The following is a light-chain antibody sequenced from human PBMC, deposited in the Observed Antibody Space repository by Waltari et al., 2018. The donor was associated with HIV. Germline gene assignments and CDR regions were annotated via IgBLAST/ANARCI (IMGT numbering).Light chain of an antibody. V-gene: IGLV2-23*02. CDR1: SSDVWRYNL. J-gene: IGLJ2*01. Sequence: QSALTPPASVSGSPGPSITISCTGTSSDVWRYNLVSWYQQHPGKAPKLIIYEVSKRPSGVSNRFSGSKSGSTASLTISGLQPEDEADYCCCSYASTTDTYVVFGGGTKLTVL. CDR3: CSYASTTDTYVV. CDR2: EVS.